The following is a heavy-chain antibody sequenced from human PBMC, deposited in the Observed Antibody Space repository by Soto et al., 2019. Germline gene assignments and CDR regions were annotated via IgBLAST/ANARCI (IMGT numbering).Heavy chain of an antibody. Sequence: GGSLRLSCAASAISFNTYGVTWVRQAPGKGLEWVSTVTVTGGSTYYADSVKGRFTISRDRSNYTVSLLLNSLRSEDTAVYYCASTRPGYSSSSFDYWGQGTLVTVSS. V-gene: IGHV3-23*01. J-gene: IGHJ4*02. CDR3: ASTRPGYSSSSFDY. CDR2: VTVTGGST. D-gene: IGHD6-13*01. CDR1: AISFNTYG.